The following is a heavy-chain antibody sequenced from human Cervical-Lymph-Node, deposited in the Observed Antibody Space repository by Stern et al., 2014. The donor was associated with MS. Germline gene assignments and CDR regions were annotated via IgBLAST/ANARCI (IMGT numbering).Heavy chain of an antibody. CDR3: AHRREASVGAYFDY. D-gene: IGHD4/OR15-4a*01. J-gene: IGHJ4*02. CDR2: IYWDDDK. V-gene: IGHV2-5*02. Sequence: QVTLRESGPTLVKPTQTLTLTCSFSGFSLSTIGAGVGWIRQPPGEALEWLALIYWDDDKRYSTSLKSRLNIAKDTSKNQVVLTMTNMDPVDTATYYCAHRREASVGAYFDYWGQGILVTVSS. CDR1: GFSLSTIGAG.